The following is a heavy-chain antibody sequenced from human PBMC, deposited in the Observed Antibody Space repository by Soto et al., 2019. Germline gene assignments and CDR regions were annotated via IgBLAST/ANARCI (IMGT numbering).Heavy chain of an antibody. Sequence: SETLSLTCAVSGGSISSGGYSWSWIRQPPGKGLEWIGYIYHSGSTYYNPSLKSRVTISVDRSKNQFSLKLSSVTAADTAVYYCARAHSGGYCSSTSCPYYFDYWGQGTLVTVSS. J-gene: IGHJ4*02. D-gene: IGHD2-2*01. CDR3: ARAHSGGYCSSTSCPYYFDY. V-gene: IGHV4-30-2*01. CDR2: IYHSGST. CDR1: GGSISSGGYS.